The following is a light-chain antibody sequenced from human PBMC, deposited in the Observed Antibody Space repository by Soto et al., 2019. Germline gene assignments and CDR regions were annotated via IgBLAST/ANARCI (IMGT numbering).Light chain of an antibody. CDR2: AAS. J-gene: IGKJ2*01. Sequence: DIKMTQSPSSLSASVGDRVTITCRESQSISNFLNWYQQRQGQVPKLLIYAASNLRTDVPARFSCSGAGTECTRSISSPQHDDLATYYCPHYNSYPYTFGQGTKVDIK. V-gene: IGKV1-17*01. CDR1: QSISNF. CDR3: PHYNSYPYT.